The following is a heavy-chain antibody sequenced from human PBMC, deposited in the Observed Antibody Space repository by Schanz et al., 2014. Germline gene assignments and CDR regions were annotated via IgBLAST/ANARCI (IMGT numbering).Heavy chain of an antibody. CDR1: GGTFSGLT. V-gene: IGHV1-69*02. CDR2: VIPILGVT. J-gene: IGHJ4*02. Sequence: QVQLVQFGAEVKKPGSSVRVSCKASGGTFSGLTFSWVRQAPGQGLEWMGRVIPILGVTHYAQKFQSRVTITADKSTSTAYMELSSLRAEDTAVYYCARGYGDSPTDFWGQGTLVTVSS. D-gene: IGHD4-17*01. CDR3: ARGYGDSPTDF.